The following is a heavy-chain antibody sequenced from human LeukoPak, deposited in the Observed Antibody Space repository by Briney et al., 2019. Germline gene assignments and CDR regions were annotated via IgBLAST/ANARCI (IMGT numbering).Heavy chain of an antibody. Sequence: HPGGSLRLSCAASGFTFSSYGMHWVRQAPGKGLEWVAFIRYDGSNKYYADSVKGRFTISRDNSKNTLYLQMNSLRAEDTAVYYCAKASGPCSSTSCYTGLDYWGQGTLVTVSS. CDR3: AKASGPCSSTSCYTGLDY. CDR2: IRYDGSNK. J-gene: IGHJ4*02. V-gene: IGHV3-30*02. D-gene: IGHD2-2*02. CDR1: GFTFSSYG.